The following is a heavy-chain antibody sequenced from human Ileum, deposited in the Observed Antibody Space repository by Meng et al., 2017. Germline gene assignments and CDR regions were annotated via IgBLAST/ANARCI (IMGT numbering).Heavy chain of an antibody. V-gene: IGHV4-4*02. J-gene: IGHJ4*02. CDR1: GGSISSSFY. Sequence: QGQLQESGPGLVGPSGTLLLTCTVSGGSISSSFYWSWVRQSPGKGLEWIGQIYLAGSPNYNPSLESRVTISVDKSKNQFSLRLTSVTAADTATFYCVRHGGKYFDSWGQGTLVTVSS. CDR2: IYLAGSP. CDR3: VRHGGKYFDS. D-gene: IGHD2-15*01.